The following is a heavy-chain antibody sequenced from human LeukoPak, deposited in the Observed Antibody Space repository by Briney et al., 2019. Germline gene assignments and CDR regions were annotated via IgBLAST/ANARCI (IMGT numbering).Heavy chain of an antibody. Sequence: ASVKVSCKASGYTFTSYAMHWVRQAPGQRLEWMGWINAGNGNTKYSQKFQGRVTITRDTSASTAYMELSSLRSEDTAVYYCARGGGQWLVQGWFDPWGRGTLVTVSS. CDR2: INAGNGNT. CDR3: ARGGGQWLVQGWFDP. J-gene: IGHJ5*02. V-gene: IGHV1-3*01. CDR1: GYTFTSYA. D-gene: IGHD6-19*01.